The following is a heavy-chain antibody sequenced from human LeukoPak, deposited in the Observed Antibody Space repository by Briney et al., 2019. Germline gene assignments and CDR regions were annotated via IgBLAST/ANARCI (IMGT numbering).Heavy chain of an antibody. CDR1: GFIISGDS. D-gene: IGHD6-13*01. CDR3: ASNILATGSDYYYLDV. V-gene: IGHV3-48*01. Sequence: GGSLRLSCAASGFIISGDSMNWVRQAPGKGLEWIAYISRDSGIKYYADSVRGRFTISRDNAKSSLYLQMHSLRAEDTAVYYCASNILATGSDYYYLDVWGKGTTVTVSS. CDR2: ISRDSGIK. J-gene: IGHJ6*03.